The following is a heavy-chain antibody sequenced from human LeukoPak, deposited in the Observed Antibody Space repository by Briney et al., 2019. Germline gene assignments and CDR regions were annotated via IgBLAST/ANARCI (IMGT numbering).Heavy chain of an antibody. Sequence: SETLSLTCTVSGGSISSYYWSWIRQPPGKGLEWIGYIYYSGSTNYNPSLKSRVTISVDTSKNQFSLKLSSVTAADTAVYYCARLESIAAAGKRLDYWGQGTLVTVSS. D-gene: IGHD6-13*01. CDR2: IYYSGST. CDR1: GGSISSYY. V-gene: IGHV4-59*12. J-gene: IGHJ4*02. CDR3: ARLESIAAAGKRLDY.